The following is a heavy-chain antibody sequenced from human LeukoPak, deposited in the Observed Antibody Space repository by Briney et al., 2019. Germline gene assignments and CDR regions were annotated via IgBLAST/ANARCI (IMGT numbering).Heavy chain of an antibody. Sequence: GRSLRLSCAASGFTFSSYGMHWVRQAPGKGLEWEAVISYDGSNKYYADSVKGRFTISRDNSKNTLYLQMNSLRAEDTAVYYCAKGEITIYYYYGMDVWGKGTTVTVSS. CDR3: AKGEITIYYYYGMDV. CDR2: ISYDGSNK. V-gene: IGHV3-30*18. J-gene: IGHJ6*04. D-gene: IGHD3-10*01. CDR1: GFTFSSYG.